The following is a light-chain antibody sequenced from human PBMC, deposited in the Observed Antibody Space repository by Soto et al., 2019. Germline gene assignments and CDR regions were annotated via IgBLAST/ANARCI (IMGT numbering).Light chain of an antibody. CDR3: QHRSNWSPS. CDR1: QSVSSY. Sequence: EIVLTQSPATLSLSPGERATLSCRASQSVSSYLAWYQQNPGQAPRLLIYDSSNRATGIPARFSGSGSGTDITITNSSLEPDDLAGDDSQHRSNWSPSFGPGTKVDIK. V-gene: IGKV3-11*01. J-gene: IGKJ3*01. CDR2: DSS.